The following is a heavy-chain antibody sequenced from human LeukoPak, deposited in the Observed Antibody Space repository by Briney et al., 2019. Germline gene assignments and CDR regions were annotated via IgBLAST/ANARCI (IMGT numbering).Heavy chain of an antibody. CDR3: ARREVVAGAEYFQH. CDR2: IYYSGST. V-gene: IGHV4-59*01. D-gene: IGHD6-19*01. J-gene: IGHJ1*01. Sequence: PSETLSLTCTVSGGSISNYYWSWIRQPPGKGLEYLGYIYYSGSTNFNPSLKSRVTMSVDTSKNQFSLNLSSVTAADTAVYYCARREVVAGAEYFQHWGQGTLVTVSS. CDR1: GGSISNYY.